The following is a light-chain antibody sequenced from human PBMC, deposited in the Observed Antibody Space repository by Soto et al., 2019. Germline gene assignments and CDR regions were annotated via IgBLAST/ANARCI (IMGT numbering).Light chain of an antibody. CDR3: QQYNTYWVT. CDR2: KAS. V-gene: IGKV1-5*03. Sequence: DIQMTQSPSSLSASVGDRVTITCRASQGISNYLAWYQQKPGKVPKLLIYKASTLKSGVPSRFSGSGSGTEFTLTISSLQPDDFATYYCQQYNTYWVTFGPGTKVDN. CDR1: QGISNY. J-gene: IGKJ3*01.